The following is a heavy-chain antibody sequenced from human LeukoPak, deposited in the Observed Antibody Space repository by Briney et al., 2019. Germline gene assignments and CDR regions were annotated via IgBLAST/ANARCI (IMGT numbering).Heavy chain of an antibody. CDR1: GGSISSYY. D-gene: IGHD1-26*01. J-gene: IGHJ4*02. V-gene: IGHV4-4*07. Sequence: SETLSLTCTVSGGSISSYYWSWIRQPAGKGLEWIGRIYTSGSTNYNPSLKSRVTMSVDTSKNHFSLKLSSVTAADTAVYYCAREDSAGGTYAFDYWGQGTLVTVSS. CDR2: IYTSGST. CDR3: AREDSAGGTYAFDY.